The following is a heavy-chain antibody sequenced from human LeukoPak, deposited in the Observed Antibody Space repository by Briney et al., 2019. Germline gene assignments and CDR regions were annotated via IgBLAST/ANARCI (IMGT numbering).Heavy chain of an antibody. J-gene: IGHJ2*01. CDR1: GYTFTGYY. Sequence: GASVKVSCKASGYTFTGYYMHWVRQAPGQGLEWMGWINPNSGGTNYAQKFQGRVTMTRDTSISTAYMELSRLRSDDTAVYYCARRLEAVARRYWYFDLWGRGTLVTVSS. V-gene: IGHV1-2*02. D-gene: IGHD6-19*01. CDR3: ARRLEAVARRYWYFDL. CDR2: INPNSGGT.